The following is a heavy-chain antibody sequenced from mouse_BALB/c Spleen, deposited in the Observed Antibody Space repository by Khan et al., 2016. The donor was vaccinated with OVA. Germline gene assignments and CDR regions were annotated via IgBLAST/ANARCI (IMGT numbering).Heavy chain of an antibody. CDR2: IDPANGDT. D-gene: IGHD1-1*01. Sequence: VQLQQSGAELVKPGASVKLSCTASGFNIKDTYIHWVKQRPEQGLEWIGRIDPANGDTKCDPKFQGKATIRSDTSSNTAYLQLSSLTSEDTAVYYYGSFFSQLYGSDWFAYWGQGTLVTVSA. V-gene: IGHV14-3*02. CDR1: GFNIKDTY. CDR3: GSFFSQLYGSDWFAY. J-gene: IGHJ3*01.